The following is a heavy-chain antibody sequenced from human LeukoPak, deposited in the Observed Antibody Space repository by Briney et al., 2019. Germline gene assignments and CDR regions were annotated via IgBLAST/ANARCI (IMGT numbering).Heavy chain of an antibody. J-gene: IGHJ4*02. V-gene: IGHV4-59*01. D-gene: IGHD3-22*01. CDR1: GGSFSGYY. CDR3: ARGIPGYFGTSGYYYEY. CDR2: IYYSGST. Sequence: PSETLSLTCAVYGGSFSGYYWSWIRQPPGKGLEWIGYIYYSGSTNYNPSLKSRVTISVDTSKNQFSLKLYSVTAAGTAVYYCARGIPGYFGTSGYYYEYWGQGTLVTVSS.